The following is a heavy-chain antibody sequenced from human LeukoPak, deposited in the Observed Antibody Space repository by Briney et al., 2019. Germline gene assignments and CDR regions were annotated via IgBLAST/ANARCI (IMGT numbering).Heavy chain of an antibody. CDR2: INPNSGDT. CDR3: ARNLRITMVRGAAYNYYYYGMDV. Sequence: GASVKVSCKASGYTFTGYYMHWVRQAPGQGLEWMGWINPNSGDTNYAQKFQGRVTMTRDTSISTAYMELSRLRSDDTAVYYCARNLRITMVRGAAYNYYYYGMDVWGQGTTVTVSS. D-gene: IGHD3-10*01. CDR1: GYTFTGYY. J-gene: IGHJ6*02. V-gene: IGHV1-2*02.